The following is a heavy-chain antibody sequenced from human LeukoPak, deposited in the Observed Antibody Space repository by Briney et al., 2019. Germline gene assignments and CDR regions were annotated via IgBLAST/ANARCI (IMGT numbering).Heavy chain of an antibody. CDR2: ISWNSGSI. CDR1: GFTFDDYA. J-gene: IGHJ5*02. D-gene: IGHD2-2*01. Sequence: GGSLRLPCAASGFTFDDYAMHWVRQAPGKGLEWVSGISWNSGSIGYADSVKGRFTISRDNAKNSLYLQMNSLRAEDTALYYCAKERSTSCLCLDPWGQGTLVTVSS. CDR3: AKERSTSCLCLDP. V-gene: IGHV3-9*01.